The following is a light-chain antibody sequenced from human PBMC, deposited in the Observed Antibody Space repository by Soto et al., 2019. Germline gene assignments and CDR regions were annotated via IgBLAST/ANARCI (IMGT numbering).Light chain of an antibody. CDR1: SSDVGGYNY. V-gene: IGLV2-14*01. Sequence: QSALTQPASVSGSPGQSIIISCTGTSSDVGGYNYVSWYQQYPGKAPKLMIYDVSNRPSGVSNRFSGSKSANTASLTISGLQAEDEADYYCSSYTSSSTPYVVFGGGTKVTVL. CDR3: SSYTSSSTPYVV. CDR2: DVS. J-gene: IGLJ2*01.